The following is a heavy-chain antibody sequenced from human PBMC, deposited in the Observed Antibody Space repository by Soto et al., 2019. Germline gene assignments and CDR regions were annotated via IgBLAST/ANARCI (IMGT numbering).Heavy chain of an antibody. D-gene: IGHD6-13*01. J-gene: IGHJ6*02. Sequence: PSETLSLTCAVYGGSFSGYYWSWIRQPPGKGLEWIGEINHSGSTNYNPSLKSRVTISVDTSKNQFSLKLSSVTAADTAVYYCARVVGIAAAGTRYYYYGMDVWGQGTTVT. CDR2: INHSGST. CDR3: ARVVGIAAAGTRYYYYGMDV. CDR1: GGSFSGYY. V-gene: IGHV4-34*01.